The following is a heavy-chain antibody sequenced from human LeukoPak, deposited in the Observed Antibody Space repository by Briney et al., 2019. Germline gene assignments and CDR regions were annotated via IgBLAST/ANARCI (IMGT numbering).Heavy chain of an antibody. V-gene: IGHV3-48*04. D-gene: IGHD3-22*01. CDR1: AFTFSSYS. CDR2: ISSNGSTI. J-gene: IGHJ4*02. Sequence: PGGSLRLSCAASAFTFSSYSMNWVRQAPGKGLEWVSYISSNGSTIYYADSVKGRFTISRDNAKKSLYLQMNSLRAEDTAVYYCVRDRGWLSNPGYFDYWGRGTLVTV. CDR3: VRDRGWLSNPGYFDY.